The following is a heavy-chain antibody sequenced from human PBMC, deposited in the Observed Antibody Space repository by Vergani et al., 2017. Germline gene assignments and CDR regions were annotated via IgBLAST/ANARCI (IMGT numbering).Heavy chain of an antibody. CDR3: AKDFEFIAAAGTSGFD. J-gene: IGHJ4*02. D-gene: IGHD6-13*01. Sequence: EVHLVVSGGGLVQPGGSLRLSCAASGFTFSSYAMSWVRQAPGKGLEWVSAISGSGGSTYYADSVKGRFTSSRDNSKNTLYLQMNSLRAEDTAVYYCAKDFEFIAAAGTSGFDWGQGTLVTVSS. CDR1: GFTFSSYA. CDR2: ISGSGGST. V-gene: IGHV3-23*04.